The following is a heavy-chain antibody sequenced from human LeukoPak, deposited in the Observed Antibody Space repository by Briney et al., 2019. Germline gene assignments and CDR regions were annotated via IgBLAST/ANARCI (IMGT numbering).Heavy chain of an antibody. V-gene: IGHV3-74*01. J-gene: IGHJ6*02. D-gene: IGHD3-16*01. CDR1: GFTFSSYW. CDR3: ARGGGLDV. Sequence: GGSLRLSCAASGFTFSSYWMHWVRHAPGKGLVWVSRINSDGSSTSYADSVKGRFTISRDNAKNSLYLQMSNLRAEDTAVHFCARGGGLDVWGQGATVTVSS. CDR2: INSDGSST.